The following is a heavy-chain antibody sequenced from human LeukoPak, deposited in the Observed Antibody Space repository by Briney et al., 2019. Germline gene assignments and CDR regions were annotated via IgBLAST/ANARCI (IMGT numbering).Heavy chain of an antibody. D-gene: IGHD5-12*01. CDR2: ISPNTGGA. Sequence: ASVKVSCKASGYTFTSYYMHWVRQAPGQGLEWMGWISPNTGGANYAQNFKGRVTMTRDTSISTAYMELNSLTSDDTAVYYCARDLPKTGYVGASDIWGQGTMVTVSS. CDR1: GYTFTSYY. CDR3: ARDLPKTGYVGASDI. V-gene: IGHV1-2*02. J-gene: IGHJ3*02.